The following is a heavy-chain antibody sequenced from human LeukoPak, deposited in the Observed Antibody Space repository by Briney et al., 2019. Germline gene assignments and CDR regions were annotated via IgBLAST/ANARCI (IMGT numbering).Heavy chain of an antibody. V-gene: IGHV3-30-3*01. J-gene: IGHJ4*02. CDR1: GFTFSSYA. CDR3: AREGCSSTSCQHDY. CDR2: ISYDGSNK. D-gene: IGHD2-2*01. Sequence: GGSLRLSCAASGFTFSSYAMHWVRQAPSKGLEWVAVISYDGSNKYYADSVKGRFTISRDNSKNTLYLQMNSLRAEDTAVYYCAREGCSSTSCQHDYWGQGTLVTVSS.